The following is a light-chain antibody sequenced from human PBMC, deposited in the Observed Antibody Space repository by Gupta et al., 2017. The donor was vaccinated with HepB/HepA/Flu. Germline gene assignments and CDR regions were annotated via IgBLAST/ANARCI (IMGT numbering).Light chain of an antibody. CDR1: SSNIGSNT. CDR2: SNN. J-gene: IGLJ1*01. CDR3: AAGDDSRNGYV. Sequence: SCSGSSSNIGSNTVNWSQQLPETAPKLLIYSNNQRHSGVPDRFSGSKSGTSASLSISGLQSEDEADYYCAAGDDSRNGYVFGTGTKVTVL. V-gene: IGLV1-44*01.